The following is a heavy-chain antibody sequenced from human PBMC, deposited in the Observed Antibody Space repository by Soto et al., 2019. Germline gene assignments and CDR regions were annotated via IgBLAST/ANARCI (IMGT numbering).Heavy chain of an antibody. V-gene: IGHV1-18*01. CDR2: ISPYTGNT. J-gene: IGHJ6*02. Sequence: QVQLVQSGDEVKKPGASVKVSCKASGYIFVNYGIAWVRQAPGQVREWMGWISPYTGNTHSATKVQGRLTMTTDTSTRTAYMDLGSLTSDDTAVYYCVMVDNYVTPTPQDVWGQGTTVTVSS. CDR1: GYIFVNYG. CDR3: VMVDNYVTPTPQDV. D-gene: IGHD3-16*01.